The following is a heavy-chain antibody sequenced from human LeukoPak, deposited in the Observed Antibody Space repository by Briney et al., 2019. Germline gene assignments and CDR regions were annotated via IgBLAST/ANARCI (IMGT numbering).Heavy chain of an antibody. J-gene: IGHJ4*02. CDR3: ARTNIAVRRADFDY. CDR1: GYTFTDYY. Sequence: ASVKVSCKASGYTFTDYYIHWMRQAPGQGLEWMGWINSNSGGTSYAQKFQGRVTMTRDTPTNTAHMELSRLTSDDTAVYYCARTNIAVRRADFDYWGQGTVVTVSS. V-gene: IGHV1-2*02. D-gene: IGHD6-6*01. CDR2: INSNSGGT.